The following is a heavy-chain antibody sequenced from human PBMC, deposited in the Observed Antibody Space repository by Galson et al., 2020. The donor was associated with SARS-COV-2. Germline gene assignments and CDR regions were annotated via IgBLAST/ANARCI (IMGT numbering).Heavy chain of an antibody. J-gene: IGHJ4*02. Sequence: GGSLRLSCAASGFTFSSYAMSWVRQAPGKGLEWVATINPDGSEKYHVDSVKGRFSISRDNANNALYLQMNSLRAEDTAVYYCARGGSAWYYGGQGTLITVSS. D-gene: IGHD6-19*01. CDR2: INPDGSEK. CDR1: GFTFSSYA. V-gene: IGHV3-7*04. CDR3: ARGGSAWYY.